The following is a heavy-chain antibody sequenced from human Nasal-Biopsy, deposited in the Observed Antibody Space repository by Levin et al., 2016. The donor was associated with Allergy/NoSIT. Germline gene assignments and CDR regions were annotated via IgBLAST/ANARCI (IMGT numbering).Heavy chain of an antibody. Sequence: ASVKVSCKVSGNTLTTLFIHWVRQSPGKGLEWMGGFDREDGETIYARKFQGRVTMTEDTSTDTAYMDLSSLRSEDTAVYYCATILQQTYFYDDAGYYRSRYFEYWGQGTLVTVSS. CDR2: FDREDGET. J-gene: IGHJ4*02. CDR3: ATILQQTYFYDDAGYYRSRYFEY. D-gene: IGHD3-22*01. CDR1: GNTLTTLF. V-gene: IGHV1-24*01.